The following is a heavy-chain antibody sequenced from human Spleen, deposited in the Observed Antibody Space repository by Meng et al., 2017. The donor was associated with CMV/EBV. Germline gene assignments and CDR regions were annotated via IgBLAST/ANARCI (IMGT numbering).Heavy chain of an antibody. CDR3: ARDLKGLGATINWFDP. CDR1: GGSVSSGSYY. D-gene: IGHD1-26*01. CDR2: IYYSGST. Sequence: SETLSLTCTVSGGSVSSGSYYWSWIRQPPGKGLEWIGYIYYSGSTNYNPSLKSRVTISVDTSKNQFSLKLSSVTAADTAVYYCARDLKGLGATINWFDPWGQGTLVTVSS. J-gene: IGHJ5*02. V-gene: IGHV4-61*01.